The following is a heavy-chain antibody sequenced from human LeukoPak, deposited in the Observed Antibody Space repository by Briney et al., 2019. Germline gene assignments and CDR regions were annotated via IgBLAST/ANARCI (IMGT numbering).Heavy chain of an antibody. CDR3: AGNPYYDYVRGSYRFGNWFDP. Sequence: PSETLSLTCAVHGGSFSGYYWSWIPQPPGKVLEWIEEINHSESTNNNPSLKSRVTISVVTSKNQFSLKLSSVTAADTAVYYCAGNPYYDYVRGSYRFGNWFDPWGQGTLVTVSS. V-gene: IGHV4-34*01. J-gene: IGHJ5*02. D-gene: IGHD3-16*02. CDR2: INHSEST. CDR1: GGSFSGYY.